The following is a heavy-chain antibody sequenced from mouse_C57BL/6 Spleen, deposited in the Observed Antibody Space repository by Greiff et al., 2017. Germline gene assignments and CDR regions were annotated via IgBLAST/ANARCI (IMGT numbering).Heavy chain of an antibody. Sequence: EVKLVESGGGLVKPGGSLKLSCAASGFTFSDYGMHWVRQAPEKGLEWVAYISSGSSTIYYADTVKGRFTISRDNAKNTLFLQMTSLRSEDTAMYYCARGYYCGSSYVESFAMDYWGQGTSVTVSS. J-gene: IGHJ4*01. CDR3: ARGYYCGSSYVESFAMDY. D-gene: IGHD1-1*01. V-gene: IGHV5-17*01. CDR2: ISSGSSTI. CDR1: GFTFSDYG.